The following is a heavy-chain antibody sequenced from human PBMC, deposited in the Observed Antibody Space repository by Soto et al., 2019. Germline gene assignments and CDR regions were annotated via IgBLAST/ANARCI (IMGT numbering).Heavy chain of an antibody. J-gene: IGHJ4*02. V-gene: IGHV4-34*01. CDR1: GGSFSGYY. CDR2: INHSGST. Sequence: TLSLTCAVYGGSFSGYYWSWIRQPPGKGLEWIGEINHSGSTNYNPSLKSRVTISVDTSKNQFSLKLSSVTAADTAVYYCARGSLGYGDSYFDYWGQGTLVTVSS. D-gene: IGHD4-17*01. CDR3: ARGSLGYGDSYFDY.